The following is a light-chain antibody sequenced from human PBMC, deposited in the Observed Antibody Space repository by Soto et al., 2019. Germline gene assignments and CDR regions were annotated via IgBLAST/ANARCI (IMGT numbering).Light chain of an antibody. Sequence: QSVLTQSPSASASLGATVKLTCTLSSGHSNYAIAWHQQQPEKGPRYLMKVNSDGSHTKGDGTPDRFSVSSSGTERYLTISSLQSEDEADYYCQTWGTSIVIFGGGTKVTVL. V-gene: IGLV4-69*01. J-gene: IGLJ2*01. CDR1: SGHSNYA. CDR3: QTWGTSIVI. CDR2: VNSDGSH.